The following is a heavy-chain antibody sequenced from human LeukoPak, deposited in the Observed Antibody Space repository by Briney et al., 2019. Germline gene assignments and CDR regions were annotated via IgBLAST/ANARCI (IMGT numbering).Heavy chain of an antibody. D-gene: IGHD6-13*01. V-gene: IGHV3-30*18. Sequence: GGSLRLSCAATGLSVSSYGMHWVRQAPGKGLEWVAVISYDGSNKYYADSVKGRFTISRDNSKNTLYLQMNSLRAEDTAVYYCAKGIPPLEYSSSWYYFDYWGQGTLVTVSS. CDR2: ISYDGSNK. CDR3: AKGIPPLEYSSSWYYFDY. J-gene: IGHJ4*02. CDR1: GLSVSSYG.